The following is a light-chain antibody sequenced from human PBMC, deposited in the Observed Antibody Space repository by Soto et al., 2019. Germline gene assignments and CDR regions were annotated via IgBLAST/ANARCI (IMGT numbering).Light chain of an antibody. J-gene: IGKJ1*01. V-gene: IGKV3-15*01. Sequence: EIVMTQSAATLSVSPGERATLTCRARQCVSNNLAWYQQKPGQAPWLLMYGASTRATGIPARFSGSGSRTDFTLTISSLQSEDFAVYYCQQYNNWPETFGQGTKVDIK. CDR3: QQYNNWPET. CDR2: GAS. CDR1: QCVSNN.